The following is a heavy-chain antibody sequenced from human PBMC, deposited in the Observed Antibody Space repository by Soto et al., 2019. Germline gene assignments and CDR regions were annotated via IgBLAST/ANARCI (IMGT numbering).Heavy chain of an antibody. CDR3: VCWIFAYCDH. Sequence: GGSLRLSCAASRFIFSGHTMSWDRQAPGTGLEWVSSIDQTGAYTNYAESVKGRFTISSDNSRNTLDLQMNSLRAADTALYYWVCWIFAYCDHRDQGTPGTVCS. J-gene: IGHJ4*02. V-gene: IGHV3-23*05. CDR1: RFIFSGHT. D-gene: IGHD3-3*01. CDR2: IDQTGAYT.